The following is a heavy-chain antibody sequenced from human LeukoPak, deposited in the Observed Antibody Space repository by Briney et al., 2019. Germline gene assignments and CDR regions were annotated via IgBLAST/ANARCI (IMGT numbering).Heavy chain of an antibody. D-gene: IGHD5-12*01. Sequence: SETLSLTCSVSGGSISINSYYWGWIRQAPGKGLEWIGSIYYSGSTYYNPSLKSRVTISVDTSNNQFSLKLSSVTAADTAVYYCARAHGATPKLMLFDIWGQGTMVTVSS. V-gene: IGHV4-39*01. J-gene: IGHJ3*02. CDR1: GGSISINSYY. CDR2: IYYSGST. CDR3: ARAHGATPKLMLFDI.